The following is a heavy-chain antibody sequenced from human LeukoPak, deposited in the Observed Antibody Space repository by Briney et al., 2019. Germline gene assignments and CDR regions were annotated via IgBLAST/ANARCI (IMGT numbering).Heavy chain of an antibody. CDR3: TRGFARRAFDI. CDR2: IYSGGST. Sequence: GGSLSLSCAASGFTVSSNYMSWVRQAPGKGLEWVSVIYSGGSTSYADSVKGRFTISRDNSKNTVYLQMNSLRAEDTAVYYCTRGFARRAFDILGPGTMVTVSS. J-gene: IGHJ3*02. CDR1: GFTVSSNY. V-gene: IGHV3-66*01.